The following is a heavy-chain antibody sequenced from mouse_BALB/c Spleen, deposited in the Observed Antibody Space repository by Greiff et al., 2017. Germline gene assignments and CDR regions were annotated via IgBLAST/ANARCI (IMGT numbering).Heavy chain of an antibody. CDR1: GFSLTGYG. J-gene: IGHJ3*01. Sequence: QVQLQQSGPGLVAPSQSLSITCTVSGFSLTGYGVNWVRQPPGKGLEWLGMIWGDGSTDYNSALKSRLSISKDNSKSQVFLKMNRLQTDDTARYYCARSTMMTTGFAYWGQGTLVTVSA. D-gene: IGHD2-4*01. CDR2: IWGDGST. V-gene: IGHV2-6-7*01. CDR3: ARSTMMTTGFAY.